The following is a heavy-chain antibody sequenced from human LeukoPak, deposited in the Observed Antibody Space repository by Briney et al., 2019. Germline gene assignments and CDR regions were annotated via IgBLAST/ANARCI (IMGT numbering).Heavy chain of an antibody. CDR1: GFTFSSYG. D-gene: IGHD4-17*01. J-gene: IGHJ4*02. V-gene: IGHV3-30*03. CDR3: SVTTFDY. CDR2: ISYDGSNK. Sequence: PGGSLRLSCAASGFTFSSYGMHWVRQAPGKGPEWVAVISYDGSNKYYADSVKGRFTISRDNSKNTLYLQMNSLRAEDTGVYYCSVTTFDYWGQGTLVTVSS.